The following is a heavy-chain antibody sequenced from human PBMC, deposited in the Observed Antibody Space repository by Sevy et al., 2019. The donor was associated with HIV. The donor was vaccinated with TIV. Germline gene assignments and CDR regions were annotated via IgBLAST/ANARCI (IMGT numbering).Heavy chain of an antibody. CDR2: VSGSGITT. CDR1: GFTFSSYA. V-gene: IGHV3-23*01. CDR3: AKEGTTGDLDY. J-gene: IGHJ4*02. D-gene: IGHD7-27*01. Sequence: GGSLRLSCAASGFTFSSYAMNWVRQAPGKGLEGVSTVSGSGITTYYADSLKGRFTMSRDNSKNTLYLQMNSLRAEDTAVYYCAKEGTTGDLDYWGQGTLVTVSS.